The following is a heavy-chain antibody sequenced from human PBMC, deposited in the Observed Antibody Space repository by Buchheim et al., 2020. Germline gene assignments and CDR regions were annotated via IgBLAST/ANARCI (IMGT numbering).Heavy chain of an antibody. CDR3: ARVGDCSGGSCYSRYFDY. J-gene: IGHJ4*02. V-gene: IGHV3-48*01. CDR1: GFTFSSYS. Sequence: EVQLVESGGGLVQPGGSLRLSCAASGFTFSSYSMNWVRQAPGKGLEWVSYISSSSSTIYYADSVKGRFTISRDNAMNSLYLKMNSLRAEDTAVYYCARVGDCSGGSCYSRYFDYWGQGTL. D-gene: IGHD2-15*01. CDR2: ISSSSSTI.